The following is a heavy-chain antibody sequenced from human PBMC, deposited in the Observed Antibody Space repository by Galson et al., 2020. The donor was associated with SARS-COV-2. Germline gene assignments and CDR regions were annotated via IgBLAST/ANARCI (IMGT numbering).Heavy chain of an antibody. J-gene: IGHJ4*02. CDR3: ARSFRGASQVDY. V-gene: IGHV4-39*07. CDR2: IHSSGST. Sequence: SQTLSLTCIVSGGSVSSNDYFWGWIRQPPGKGLEWIGSIHSSGSTYYNPSLKSRVAISVDMSKRQFSLKLRSVTAADTAVYYCARSFRGASQVDYWGQGTLATVSS. CDR1: GGSVSSNDYF. D-gene: IGHD3-10*01.